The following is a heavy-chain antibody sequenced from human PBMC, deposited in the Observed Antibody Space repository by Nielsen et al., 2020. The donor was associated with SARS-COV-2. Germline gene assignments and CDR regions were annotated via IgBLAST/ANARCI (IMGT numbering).Heavy chain of an antibody. J-gene: IGHJ4*02. D-gene: IGHD6-13*01. CDR3: AKGLGSTWEAPEY. V-gene: IGHV3-23*03. Sequence: GESLKISCAASGFTFSSFAMNWVRQAPGKGLEWVSVIFRRTSGTYYAGSVQGRFTVSRDDSKNTLYLQMNSLRVEDTAVYHCAKGLGSTWEAPEYWGQGTLVTVSS. CDR1: GFTFSSFA. CDR2: IFRRTSGT.